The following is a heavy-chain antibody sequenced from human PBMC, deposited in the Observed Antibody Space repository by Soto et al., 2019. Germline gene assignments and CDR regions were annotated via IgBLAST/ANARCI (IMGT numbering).Heavy chain of an antibody. V-gene: IGHV4-39*01. Sequence: PSETLSLTCTVSGGSISSSSYYWGWIRQPPGKGLEWIGSMYYSGSTYYNPSLKSRVTISVDTSKNQFSLKLSSVTAADTAVYYCARPPYCSGGSCLNYYYMDVWGKGTTVTVSS. CDR3: ARPPYCSGGSCLNYYYMDV. J-gene: IGHJ6*03. CDR1: GGSISSSSYY. CDR2: MYYSGST. D-gene: IGHD2-15*01.